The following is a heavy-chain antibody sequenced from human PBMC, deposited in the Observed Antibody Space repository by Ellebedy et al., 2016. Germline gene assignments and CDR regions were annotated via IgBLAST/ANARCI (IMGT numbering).Heavy chain of an antibody. CDR3: AKDNRAIVGATTSAFDI. CDR2: ISWNSGSI. D-gene: IGHD1-26*01. V-gene: IGHV3-9*01. J-gene: IGHJ3*02. CDR1: GFTFDDYA. Sequence: SLKISXAASGFTFDDYAMHWVRQAPGKGLEWVSGISWNSGSIGYADSVKGRFTISRDNAKNSLYLQMNSLRAEDTALYYCAKDNRAIVGATTSAFDIWGQGTMVTVSS.